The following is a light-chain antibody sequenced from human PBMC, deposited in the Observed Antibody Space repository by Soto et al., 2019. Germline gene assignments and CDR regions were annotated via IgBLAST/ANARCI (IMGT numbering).Light chain of an antibody. Sequence: QSVLTQPPSASGTPGQRVTISCSGTSSNIGTYTVNWYQQLPGTAPKLLIYKNDQRPSGVPDRFSGSRSGTSASLAISGLRSEDEGDYYCAAWDDSLTDVVFGGGTKVTVL. J-gene: IGLJ2*01. V-gene: IGLV1-44*01. CDR1: SSNIGTYT. CDR2: KND. CDR3: AAWDDSLTDVV.